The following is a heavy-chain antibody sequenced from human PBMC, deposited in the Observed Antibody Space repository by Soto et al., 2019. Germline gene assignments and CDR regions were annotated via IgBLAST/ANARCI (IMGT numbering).Heavy chain of an antibody. CDR1: GYTFTGYY. CDR2: INPNSGGT. Sequence: ASVKVSCKASGYTFTGYYMHWVRQAPGQGLEWMGWINPNSGGTNYAQKFQGWVTMTRDTSISTAYMELSRLRSDDTAVYYCARYVGTPRGGWFDPWGQGTLVTVSS. J-gene: IGHJ5*02. D-gene: IGHD1-1*01. V-gene: IGHV1-2*04. CDR3: ARYVGTPRGGWFDP.